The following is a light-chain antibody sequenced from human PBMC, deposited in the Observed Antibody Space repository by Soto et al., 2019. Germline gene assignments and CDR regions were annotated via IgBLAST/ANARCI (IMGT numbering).Light chain of an antibody. CDR3: QSYDSSLSGSV. V-gene: IGLV1-40*01. CDR2: GNS. Sequence: QSVLTQPPSVSGAPGQRVTISCTVSSSNIGAGYDVHWYQQLPGTAPKLLIYGNSNRPSGVPDRFSGSKSGTAASLAITGLQAEEEADYYCQSYDSSLSGSVFGGGTKVTVL. J-gene: IGLJ2*01. CDR1: SSNIGAGYD.